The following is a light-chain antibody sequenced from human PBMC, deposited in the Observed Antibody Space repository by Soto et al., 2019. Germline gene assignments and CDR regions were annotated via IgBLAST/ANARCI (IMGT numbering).Light chain of an antibody. V-gene: IGKV3-15*01. CDR3: QRYYDWPYS. J-gene: IGKJ2*01. Sequence: EVVMTQSPTTRPVSPGRRVTLSFRASQSINSNLAWFQQKPGQAPRLLIYGASIRATGIPARFSGSVSGTEFTLTISSLQSEDFEVYFWQRYYDWPYSFRRGTKLEMK. CDR1: QSINSN. CDR2: GAS.